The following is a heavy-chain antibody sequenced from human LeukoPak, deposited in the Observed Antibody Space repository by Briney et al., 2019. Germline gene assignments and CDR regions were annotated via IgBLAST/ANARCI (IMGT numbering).Heavy chain of an antibody. V-gene: IGHV3-21*01. CDR1: GFTFSSYA. Sequence: PGGSLRLSCAGSGFTFSSYALSWLRQSPGKGLEWVSSISSSSSYIYYADSVKGRFTISRDNAKNSLYLQMNSLRAEDTAVYYCARSPDGFSGDYWGQGTLVTVSS. CDR2: ISSSSSYI. D-gene: IGHD1-26*01. CDR3: ARSPDGFSGDY. J-gene: IGHJ4*02.